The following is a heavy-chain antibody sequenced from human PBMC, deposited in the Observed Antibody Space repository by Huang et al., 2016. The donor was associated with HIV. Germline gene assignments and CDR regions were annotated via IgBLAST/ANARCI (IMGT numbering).Heavy chain of an antibody. CDR1: GGTFSSYA. CDR2: IIPILGTT. CDR3: ATDFMRRTPPYFSYMDV. V-gene: IGHV1-69*13. Sequence: QVQLVQSGAEVKKPGSSVKVSCKASGGTFSSYAISWVRQAPGKGLERMGGIIPILGTTNYEQNFQGRVTITADESTSTAYMELSSLRSDDTAVYYCATDFMRRTPPYFSYMDVWGKGTTVTVSS. D-gene: IGHD6-25*01. J-gene: IGHJ6*03.